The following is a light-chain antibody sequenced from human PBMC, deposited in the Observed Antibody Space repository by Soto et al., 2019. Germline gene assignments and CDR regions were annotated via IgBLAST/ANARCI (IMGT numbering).Light chain of an antibody. V-gene: IGKV3-20*01. CDR1: QSVSNSY. CDR2: GAS. CDR3: QHYGGSSRT. Sequence: EIVLTQSPGTLSLSPGERATLSCRASQSVSNSYLAWYQQKPGQAPRLLIYGASSRATGIPDRFSGSGSGTDFTLTISRLEPEDFAVYYCQHYGGSSRTFGQGTKEEIK. J-gene: IGKJ1*01.